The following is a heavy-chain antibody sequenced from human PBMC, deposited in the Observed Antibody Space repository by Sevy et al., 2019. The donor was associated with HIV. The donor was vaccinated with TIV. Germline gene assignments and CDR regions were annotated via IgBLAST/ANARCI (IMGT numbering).Heavy chain of an antibody. CDR3: ARGREPYCGGDCYSAFDI. Sequence: GGSLRLSCAASGFTFDDYGMSWVHQAPGKGLEWVSGINWNAGSTGYADSVKGRFTISRDNAKNSLYVQMNSLRAEDTALYYCARGREPYCGGDCYSAFDIWGQGTMVTVSS. CDR2: INWNAGST. CDR1: GFTFDDYG. V-gene: IGHV3-20*04. D-gene: IGHD2-21*02. J-gene: IGHJ3*02.